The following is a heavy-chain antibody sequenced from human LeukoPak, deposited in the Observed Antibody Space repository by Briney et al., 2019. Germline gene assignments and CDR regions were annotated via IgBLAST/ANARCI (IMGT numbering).Heavy chain of an antibody. Sequence: SETLSLTCAVYGGSFSGNYWSWIRQPPGKGLEWIGEINRSGGTNYNPSLKSRVTISVDTSKNQFSLKLRSVTAADTAVYYCAREGSIAAADMAFDIWGQGTMVTVSS. V-gene: IGHV4-34*01. D-gene: IGHD6-13*01. J-gene: IGHJ3*02. CDR1: GGSFSGNY. CDR2: INRSGGT. CDR3: AREGSIAAADMAFDI.